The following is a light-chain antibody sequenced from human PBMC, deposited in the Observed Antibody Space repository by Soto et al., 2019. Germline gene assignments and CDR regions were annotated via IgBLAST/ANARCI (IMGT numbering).Light chain of an antibody. CDR2: AAS. V-gene: IGKV1-8*01. Sequence: AIRMTQSPSSFSASTGDRVTITCRASQAISSYLAWYQLKPGKAPNLLIYAASTLQSGVPSRFSGSGSGTDFTLTISCLQSEDCAAYYCQQYYNYPWAFGQGTQVEI. J-gene: IGKJ1*01. CDR1: QAISSY. CDR3: QQYYNYPWA.